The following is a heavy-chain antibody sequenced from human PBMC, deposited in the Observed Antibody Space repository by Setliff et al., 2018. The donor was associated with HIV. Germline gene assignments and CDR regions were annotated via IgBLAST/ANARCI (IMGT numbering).Heavy chain of an antibody. J-gene: IGHJ4*02. CDR1: GASIWNYY. Sequence: SETLSLTCTVSGASIWNYYWSWIRQAPGKGLEWIGFIHFTGSSNYNPSLKSRATISIDTSKHQFSLNLNSETAADTAMYFCARGQDGHSVLFDYWGQGMLVTVSS. V-gene: IGHV4-59*01. CDR3: ARGQDGHSVLFDY. CDR2: IHFTGSS. D-gene: IGHD1-26*01.